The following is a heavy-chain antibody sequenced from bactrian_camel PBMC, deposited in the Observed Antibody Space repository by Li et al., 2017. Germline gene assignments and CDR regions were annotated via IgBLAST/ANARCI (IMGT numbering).Heavy chain of an antibody. D-gene: IGHD1*01. CDR2: FRTGRDGP. CDR3: AARSVGWCPLFEHRLGKRAYTPGGYFAN. Sequence: HVQLVESGGGSVQAGESLRLSCQASGKHYSRYCMDWFRQISGKEREAVAGFRTGRDGPYYADSVKGRFTISQDSAKNTVYLQMNSLKPEDTGMYYCAARSVGWCPLFEHRLGKRAYTPGGYFANWGQGTQVTVS. CDR1: GKHYSRYC. V-gene: IGHV3-3*01. J-gene: IGHJ6*01.